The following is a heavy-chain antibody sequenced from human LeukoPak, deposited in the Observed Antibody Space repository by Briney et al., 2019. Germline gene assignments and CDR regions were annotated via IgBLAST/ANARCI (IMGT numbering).Heavy chain of an antibody. CDR3: AIPTFFCGVDCHPYSFDT. CDR2: IYYSGIT. J-gene: IGHJ3*02. D-gene: IGHD2-21*02. Sequence: SETLSLTCTVSGDSFSSNYWSWIRQPPGKGLEWIGYIYYSGITNYNPALKSRVAISLDTSKNHFSLRLSSVTAADTAVYYCAIPTFFCGVDCHPYSFDTWGQGTMVTVSS. CDR1: GDSFSSNY. V-gene: IGHV4-59*12.